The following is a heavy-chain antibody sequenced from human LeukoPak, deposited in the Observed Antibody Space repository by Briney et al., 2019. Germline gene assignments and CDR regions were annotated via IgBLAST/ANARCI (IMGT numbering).Heavy chain of an antibody. CDR3: AKGFWSGYYLDY. J-gene: IGHJ4*02. CDR1: GFTFSSYA. V-gene: IGHV3-23*01. CDR2: ISGSGGST. Sequence: GGSLRLSCAASGFTFSSYAMSWVRQAPGKGLEWVSAISGSGGSTYYVDSVKGRFTISRDNSKNTLYLQMNSLRAEDTAVYYCAKGFWSGYYLDYWGQGTLVTVSS. D-gene: IGHD3-3*01.